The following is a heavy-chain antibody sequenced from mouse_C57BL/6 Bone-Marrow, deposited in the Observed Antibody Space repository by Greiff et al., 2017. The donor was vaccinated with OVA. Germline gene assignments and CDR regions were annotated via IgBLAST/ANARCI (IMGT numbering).Heavy chain of an antibody. CDR1: GYTFTSYT. CDR2: INPSSGYT. CDR3: AREGSYYGSSVAY. V-gene: IGHV1-4*01. J-gene: IGHJ3*01. D-gene: IGHD1-1*01. Sequence: VQLKESGAELARPGASVKMSCKASGYTFTSYTMHWVKQRPGQGLEWIGYINPSSGYTKYNQKFKDKATLTADKSSSTAYTQLSSLTSEDSAVYYCAREGSYYGSSVAYWGQGTLVTVSA.